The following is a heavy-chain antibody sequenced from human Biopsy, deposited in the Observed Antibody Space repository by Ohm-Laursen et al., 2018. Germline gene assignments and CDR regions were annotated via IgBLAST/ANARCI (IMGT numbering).Heavy chain of an antibody. CDR3: ARGYAGLYEAFDF. V-gene: IGHV4-59*07. J-gene: IGHJ3*01. CDR2: IYNDVST. D-gene: IGHD5-18*01. Sequence: SDTLSLTCTVSGGSTSSYYWNWIRQPPGKGLEWIGNIYNDVSTKYNPSLRSRVTISADKSTNQFSLKLRSVTAADTAVYYCARGYAGLYEAFDFWGQGTVVTVAS. CDR1: GGSTSSYY.